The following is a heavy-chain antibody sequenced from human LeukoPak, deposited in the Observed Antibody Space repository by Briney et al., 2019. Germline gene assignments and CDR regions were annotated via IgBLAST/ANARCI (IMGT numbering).Heavy chain of an antibody. Sequence: GGSLRLSCAASGFTFDDYAMHWVRQAPGKGLEWVSLISWDGGSTYYADSVKGRFTISRDNSKNSLYLQMNSLRGEDTAVYYCARASGSYDYWGRGTLVTVSS. CDR2: ISWDGGST. CDR1: GFTFDDYA. D-gene: IGHD1-26*01. CDR3: ARASGSYDY. V-gene: IGHV3-43D*03. J-gene: IGHJ4*02.